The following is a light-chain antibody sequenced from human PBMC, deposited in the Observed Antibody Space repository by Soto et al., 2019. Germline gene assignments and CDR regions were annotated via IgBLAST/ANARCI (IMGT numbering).Light chain of an antibody. V-gene: IGKV1-33*01. CDR3: QQHDNLPLT. Sequence: DIQMTQSPSSLSASVGDRVTITCQASQDIGNYLNWYQQKPGRAPKLLIYDASYLQPGVPSRFSGSGSGTHFTFTISSLQPEDISTYYCQQHDNLPLTFGGGTKVDIK. J-gene: IGKJ4*01. CDR1: QDIGNY. CDR2: DAS.